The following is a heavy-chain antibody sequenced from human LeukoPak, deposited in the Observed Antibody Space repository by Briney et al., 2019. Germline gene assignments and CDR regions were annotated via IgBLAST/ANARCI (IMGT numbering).Heavy chain of an antibody. CDR1: GFTFSSYD. CDR2: IGTAGDT. CDR3: VGYCSSTSCYNYMDV. J-gene: IGHJ6*03. D-gene: IGHD2-2*02. Sequence: GGSLRLSCAASGFTFSSYDMHWVRQATGKGLEWVSAIGTAGDTYYPGSVKGRFTISRENAKNSLYLQMNSLRAGDTAVYYCVGYCSSTSCYNYMDVWGKGTTVTVSS. V-gene: IGHV3-13*01.